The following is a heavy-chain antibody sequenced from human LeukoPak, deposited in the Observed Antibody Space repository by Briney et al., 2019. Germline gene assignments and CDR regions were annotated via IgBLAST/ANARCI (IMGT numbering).Heavy chain of an antibody. Sequence: GGSLRLSCAASEFTFSSYWMSWVRQAPGKGLEWVANIKHDGSEKDYVGSEKGRFTISRDNAKNSLYLQMDSLRAEDTAVYYCARGYCSGGTCYSLGAFDIWGQGTMVTVSS. CDR3: ARGYCSGGTCYSLGAFDI. J-gene: IGHJ3*02. D-gene: IGHD2-15*01. V-gene: IGHV3-7*01. CDR2: IKHDGSEK. CDR1: EFTFSSYW.